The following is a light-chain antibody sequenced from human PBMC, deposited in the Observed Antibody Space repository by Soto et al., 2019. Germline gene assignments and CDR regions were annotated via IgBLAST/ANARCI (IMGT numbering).Light chain of an antibody. V-gene: IGLV1-47*02. CDR2: LGD. CDR1: TSNIGTFY. CDR3: AAWDDNLNAYV. J-gene: IGLJ1*01. Sequence: QAVVTQPPSASSTPGQTVTISCSGSTSNIGTFYVYWYQHLPGTAPKLLIYLGDQRASGVSDRFSGSKSGTSASLAINGLRSDDEADYYCAAWDDNLNAYVFGSETKLTVL.